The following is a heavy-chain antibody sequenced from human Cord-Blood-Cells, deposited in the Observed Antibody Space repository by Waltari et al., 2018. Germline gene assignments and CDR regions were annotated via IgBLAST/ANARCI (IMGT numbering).Heavy chain of an antibody. D-gene: IGHD3-10*01. V-gene: IGHV1-46*01. Sequence: QVQLVQPGAEVKKPGASVKVSCKASGYTFTSYYMHWVRQAPGQGLEWMGIINPSGGSTSYEQKFTGRVTMTRDTSTSTVYMELSSLRSEDTAVYYCAREGELLWEEDAFDIWGQGTMVTVSS. CDR2: INPSGGST. J-gene: IGHJ3*02. CDR3: AREGELLWEEDAFDI. CDR1: GYTFTSYY.